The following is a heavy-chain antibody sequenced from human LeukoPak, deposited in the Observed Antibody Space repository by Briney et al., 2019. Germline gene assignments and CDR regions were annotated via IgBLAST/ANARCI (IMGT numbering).Heavy chain of an antibody. CDR2: INPSGGST. CDR1: GYTFTSYY. CDR3: ASEGRIVGATTGFDY. D-gene: IGHD1-26*01. Sequence: ASVNVSCKASGYTFTSYYMHWVRQAPGQGLAWMGIINPSGGSTSYAQKFQGRVTMTRDTSTSTVYMELSSLRSEDTAVYYCASEGRIVGATTGFDYWGQGTLVTVSS. V-gene: IGHV1-46*01. J-gene: IGHJ4*02.